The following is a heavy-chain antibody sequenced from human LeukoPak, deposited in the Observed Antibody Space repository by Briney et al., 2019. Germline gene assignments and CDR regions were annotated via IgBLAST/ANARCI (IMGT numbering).Heavy chain of an antibody. J-gene: IGHJ4*02. CDR3: AKASGYSFGHFDY. Sequence: GGSLRLSCAASGFTVSSSYMIWVRQAPGMGLEWVSVIYSGGYTYYADSVKGRFTISRDHAKNSLYLQMNNLRPEDTALYYCAKASGYSFGHFDYWGQGTLVTVSS. CDR1: GFTVSSSY. D-gene: IGHD5-18*01. CDR2: IYSGGYT. V-gene: IGHV3-53*05.